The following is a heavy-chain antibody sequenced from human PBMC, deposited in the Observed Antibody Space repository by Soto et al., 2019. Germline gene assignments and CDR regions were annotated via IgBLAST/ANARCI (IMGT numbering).Heavy chain of an antibody. CDR2: ISGSGGST. CDR1: GFTFSSYA. J-gene: IGHJ4*02. Sequence: EVQLLESGGGLVQPGGSLRLSCAASGFTFSSYAMSWVRQAPGKGLDWVSAISGSGGSTYYADSVKGRFTISRDNSKNTLYLQMNSLRAEDTAIYYCAKNRATYYYGSGPFDYWGQGTLVTVSS. CDR3: AKNRATYYYGSGPFDY. D-gene: IGHD3-10*01. V-gene: IGHV3-23*01.